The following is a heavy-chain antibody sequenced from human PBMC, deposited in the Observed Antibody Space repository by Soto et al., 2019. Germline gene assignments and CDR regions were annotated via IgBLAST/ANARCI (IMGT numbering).Heavy chain of an antibody. V-gene: IGHV3-30-3*01. CDR1: GCTFSSYA. J-gene: IGHJ5*02. CDR3: ARDHHFPGVGATSS. CDR2: ISYDGSNK. D-gene: IGHD1-26*01. Sequence: QVQLVESGGGVVQPGRSLRLSCAASGCTFSSYAMHWVRQAPGKGLEWVAVISYDGSNKYYADSVKGRFTISRDNSKNTLYLQMNSLRAEDTAVYYCARDHHFPGVGATSSWGQGTLVTVSS.